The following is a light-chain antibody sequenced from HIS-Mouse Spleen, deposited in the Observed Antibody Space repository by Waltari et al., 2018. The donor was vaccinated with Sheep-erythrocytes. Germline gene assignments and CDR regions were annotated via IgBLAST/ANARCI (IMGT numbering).Light chain of an antibody. V-gene: IGLV1-44*01. Sequence: QSVLTQPPSASGTPGQRVTISCSGSSSNIGTNTVNWFQQLPGTAPKLLIYSNNQRPSGVPARFAGSNSGNTASLTISGLQAEDEADYYCCSYAGSYNHVFATGTKVTVL. CDR2: SNN. CDR1: SSNIGTNT. J-gene: IGLJ1*01. CDR3: CSYAGSYNHV.